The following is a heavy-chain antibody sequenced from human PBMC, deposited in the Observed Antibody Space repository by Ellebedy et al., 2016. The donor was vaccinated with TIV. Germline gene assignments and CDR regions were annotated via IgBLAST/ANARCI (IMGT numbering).Heavy chain of an antibody. Sequence: GESLKISCAASGFTFSGYGMHWVRQTPGKGLEWLAVISYNGNSHFYADSVNGRITISRDNSKNTLYLQMNILRAEDTAVYYCAKDLRPLWGGAMDSWGRGALVTVSS. CDR3: AKDLRPLWGGAMDS. CDR1: GFTFSGYG. J-gene: IGHJ4*02. V-gene: IGHV3-30*18. CDR2: ISYNGNSH. D-gene: IGHD3-16*01.